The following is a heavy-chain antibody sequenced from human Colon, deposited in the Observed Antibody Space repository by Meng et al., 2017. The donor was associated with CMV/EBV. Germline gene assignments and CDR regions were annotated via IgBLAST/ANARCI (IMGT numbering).Heavy chain of an antibody. CDR2: INPYSGDT. Sequence: QVHLMQSGAGMREPGASVKVSCKASGYTFTCYLIHWVRQAPGQGLEWMGWINPYSGDTIYAQKFEVGVTMTRDASITTAYLELSSLKSDDTAVYYCGTFGGDFDYWGQGTLVTVSS. D-gene: IGHD3-3*01. CDR1: GYTFTCYL. J-gene: IGHJ4*02. CDR3: GTFGGDFDY. V-gene: IGHV1-2*02.